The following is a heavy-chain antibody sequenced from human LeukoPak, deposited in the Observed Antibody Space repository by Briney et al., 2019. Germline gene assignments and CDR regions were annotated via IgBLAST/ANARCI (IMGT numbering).Heavy chain of an antibody. Sequence: PGGSLRLSCAASGFTFSSYWMNWAHQAPGKGLEWVASINHNGNVNYYVDSVKGRFTISRDNSKNTLYLQMNSLRAEDTAVYYCAKRPRDFWSGYYMDYWGQGTLVTVSS. CDR3: AKRPRDFWSGYYMDY. J-gene: IGHJ4*02. V-gene: IGHV3-7*03. CDR2: INHNGNVN. CDR1: GFTFSSYW. D-gene: IGHD3-3*01.